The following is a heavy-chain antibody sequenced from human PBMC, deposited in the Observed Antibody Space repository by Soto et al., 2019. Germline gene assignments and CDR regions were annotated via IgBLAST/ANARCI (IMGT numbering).Heavy chain of an antibody. V-gene: IGHV4-61*01. CDR3: ARVKPPYFIFDP. D-gene: IGHD3-10*01. CDR1: GGSFSSGSYY. J-gene: IGHJ5*02. Sequence: SETLSLTCTVSGGSFSSGSYYWSWIRQPPGKGLEWIGYIYYSGSTNYNPSLKGRFTISVDTSKNQFSLKLSSVTAADTAVYYCARVKPPYFIFDPWGQGTLVTVSS. CDR2: IYYSGST.